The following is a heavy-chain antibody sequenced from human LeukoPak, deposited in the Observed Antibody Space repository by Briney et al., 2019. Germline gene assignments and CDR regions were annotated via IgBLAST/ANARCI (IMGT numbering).Heavy chain of an antibody. D-gene: IGHD6-13*01. V-gene: IGHV1-69*13. CDR2: IIPIFGSV. CDR3: AREPEGSAAGKVGYFQH. Sequence: SVKVSCKASGDSFSRYAISWVRQAPGQGLEWMGKIIPIFGSVNYAQKFQGRVTVTADESTTALYMELRRLRSDDTAIYYCAREPEGSAAGKVGYFQHWGQGTLVTVSS. J-gene: IGHJ1*01. CDR1: GDSFSRYA.